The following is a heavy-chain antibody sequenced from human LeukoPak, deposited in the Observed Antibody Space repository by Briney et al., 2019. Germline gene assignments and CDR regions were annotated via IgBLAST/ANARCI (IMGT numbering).Heavy chain of an antibody. D-gene: IGHD6-6*01. CDR2: IRQDGSQR. Sequence: GGSLRLSCTSSGFTFSDYWMTWVRQAPGKGPEWVANIRQDGSQRYYVAAVRGRFTISRDNAKNSLFLQMNGLRAEDTAVYYFARRGGSSSRRSPIDYWGQGTLVTVSS. CDR1: GFTFSDYW. CDR3: ARRGGSSSRRSPIDY. J-gene: IGHJ4*02. V-gene: IGHV3-7*01.